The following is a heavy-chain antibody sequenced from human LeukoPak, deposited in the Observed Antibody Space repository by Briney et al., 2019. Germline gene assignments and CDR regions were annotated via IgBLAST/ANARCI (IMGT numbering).Heavy chain of an antibody. V-gene: IGHV4-59*08. CDR3: ARLSDSDSSGYYWGFEY. D-gene: IGHD3-22*01. CDR1: GGSISSYY. CDR2: IYYSGST. J-gene: IGHJ4*02. Sequence: SETLSLTCTVSGGSISSYYWSWIRQPPGKGLECIGYIYYSGSTNYNPSLKSRVTISVDTSKNQFSLKLSSMTAADTAVYYYARLSDSDSSGYYWGFEYWGQGTLVTVSS.